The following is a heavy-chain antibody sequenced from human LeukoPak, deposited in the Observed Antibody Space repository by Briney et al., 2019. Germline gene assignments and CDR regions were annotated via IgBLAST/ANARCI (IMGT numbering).Heavy chain of an antibody. V-gene: IGHV3-23*01. CDR1: GFTFSSYA. CDR2: ISGSGGST. CDR3: AKGLIVVVPAANRYGMDV. D-gene: IGHD2-2*01. Sequence: GGSLRLSCAASGFTFSSYAMSWVRQAPGKGLEWVSAISGSGGSTYYADSVKGRFTISRDNSKNTLYLQMNSLRAEDTAVYYCAKGLIVVVPAANRYGMDVWGQGTTVTVSS. J-gene: IGHJ6*02.